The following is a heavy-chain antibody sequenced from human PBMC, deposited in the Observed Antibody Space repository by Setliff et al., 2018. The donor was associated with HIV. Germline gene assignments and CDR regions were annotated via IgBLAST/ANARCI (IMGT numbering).Heavy chain of an antibody. V-gene: IGHV4-39*01. Sequence: SETLSLTCTVSGGSISSSTYYWGWIRQPPGKGLEWIGTIYYSGSTYYNPSLKSRLTKSVDTSKNQFSLKLSSVTAVDTTVYYCARRDGYSYGFYFGYWGQGTLVTVSS. CDR2: IYYSGST. CDR3: ARRDGYSYGFYFGY. CDR1: GGSISSSTYY. J-gene: IGHJ4*02. D-gene: IGHD5-18*01.